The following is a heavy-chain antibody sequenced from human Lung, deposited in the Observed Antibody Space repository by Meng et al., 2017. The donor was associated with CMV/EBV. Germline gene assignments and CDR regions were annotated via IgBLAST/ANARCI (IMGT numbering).Heavy chain of an antibody. V-gene: IGHV4-4*02. D-gene: IGHD6-19*01. CDR2: IYHSGST. CDR1: GGSISSSNW. Sequence: GQLQERGPGLVKPSGTPSLTCAVAGGSISSSNWWSWVRQPPGKGLEWIGEIYHSGSTNYNPSLKSRVTISVDKSKNQFSLKLSSVTAADTAVYYCASFPPPGKQWLVTDYWGQGTLVTVFS. J-gene: IGHJ4*02. CDR3: ASFPPPGKQWLVTDY.